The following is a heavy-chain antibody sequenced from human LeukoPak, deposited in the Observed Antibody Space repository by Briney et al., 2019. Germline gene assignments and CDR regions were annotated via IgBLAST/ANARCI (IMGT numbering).Heavy chain of an antibody. CDR2: ISHDGSNK. CDR1: GFTFSRYG. J-gene: IGHJ4*02. CDR3: AKGRGGWYAGDFDY. D-gene: IGHD6-19*01. V-gene: IGHV3-30*18. Sequence: GGSLRLSCAASGFTFSRYGMHWVRQAPGKGLEWVAVISHDGSNKYYEDSVKGRFTISRDSSKNTLDLQMNSLRLEDTAVYYCAKGRGGWYAGDFDYWGQGTLVTVSS.